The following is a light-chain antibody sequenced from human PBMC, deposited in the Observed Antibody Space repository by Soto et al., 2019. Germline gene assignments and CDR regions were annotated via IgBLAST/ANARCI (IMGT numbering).Light chain of an antibody. CDR1: QSVSNN. CDR2: GAS. J-gene: IGKJ1*01. Sequence: EVVMTQSPATLSVSPGERATLSCRASQSVSNNLAWYQQKPGQARRLLIYGASTRATGIPARFSGSGSGTEFTLTISSLQSEDFAVYYCQQYNNWWTFGQGTKVEIK. V-gene: IGKV3-15*01. CDR3: QQYNNWWT.